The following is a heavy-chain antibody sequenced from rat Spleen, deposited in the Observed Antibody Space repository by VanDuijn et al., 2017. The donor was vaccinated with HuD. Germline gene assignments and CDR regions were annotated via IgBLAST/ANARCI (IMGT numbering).Heavy chain of an antibody. J-gene: IGHJ2*01. D-gene: IGHD4-3*01. V-gene: IGHV5S23*01. CDR2: ISPSGGST. CDR1: GFTFGDYN. Sequence: EVQLVESGGGLVQPGGSLKLSCAASGFTFGDYNMAWVRQAPTKGLEWVASISPSGGSTYYRDSVKGRFTVSRDNAKSTLYLQMDSLRSEDTATYYCSKWGDSGYFDYWGQGVMVTVSS. CDR3: SKWGDSGYFDY.